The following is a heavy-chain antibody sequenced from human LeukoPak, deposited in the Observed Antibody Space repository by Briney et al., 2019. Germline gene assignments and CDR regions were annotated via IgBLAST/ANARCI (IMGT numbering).Heavy chain of an antibody. CDR1: GYTFTGYY. CDR3: VIDSYDSSVGYYYMDV. Sequence: GASVKVSCKASGYTFTGYYMPWVRQAPGQGLEWMGRINPNSGGTNHAQKFQGRVTMTRDTSISTAYMELSRLRSDDTAVYYCVIDSYDSSVGYYYMDVGGKGTTVTVSS. V-gene: IGHV1-2*06. D-gene: IGHD3-22*01. CDR2: INPNSGGT. J-gene: IGHJ6*03.